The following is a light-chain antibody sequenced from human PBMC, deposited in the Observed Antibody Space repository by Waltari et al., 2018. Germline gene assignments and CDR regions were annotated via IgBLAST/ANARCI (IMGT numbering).Light chain of an antibody. CDR2: AAS. CDR3: QQYYTPPWT. J-gene: IGKJ1*01. V-gene: IGKV1-NL1*01. CDR1: QGITNS. Sequence: DIQMTQSPSSLSPSVGDRVTITCRASQGITNSLAWYQQKPGKAPKLLLYAASGLESGVPSRFSGSGSGTDYTLTISSLQPEDFATYFCQQYYTPPWTFGQGTKVEIK.